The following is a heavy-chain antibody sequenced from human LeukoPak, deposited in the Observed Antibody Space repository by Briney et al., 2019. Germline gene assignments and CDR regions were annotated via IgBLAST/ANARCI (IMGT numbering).Heavy chain of an antibody. Sequence: GRSLRLSCAASGFTFSSYGMHWVRQAPGKGLEWVAVIRYDGSNKYYADSVKGRFTISRDNSKNTLYLHVNSLRAEDTAVYYCARPRDYYDSSGSFGYWGQGTLVTVSS. CDR2: IRYDGSNK. CDR1: GFTFSSYG. V-gene: IGHV3-33*01. CDR3: ARPRDYYDSSGSFGY. D-gene: IGHD3-22*01. J-gene: IGHJ4*02.